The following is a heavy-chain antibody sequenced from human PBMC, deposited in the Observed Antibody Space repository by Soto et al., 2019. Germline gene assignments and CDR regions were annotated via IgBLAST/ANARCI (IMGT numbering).Heavy chain of an antibody. J-gene: IGHJ4*02. V-gene: IGHV4-31*03. CDR2: IYYSGST. CDR3: ARSYDCSGYAIPDY. CDR1: GGSISSGGYY. D-gene: IGHD3-22*01. Sequence: QVQLQESGPGLVKPSQTLALTCTVSGGSISSGGYYWSWIRQHPGKGLEWIGYIYYSGSTYYNPSLKSRVTISVDTSKNQFSLKLSSVTAADTAVYYCARSYDCSGYAIPDYWGQGTLVTVSS.